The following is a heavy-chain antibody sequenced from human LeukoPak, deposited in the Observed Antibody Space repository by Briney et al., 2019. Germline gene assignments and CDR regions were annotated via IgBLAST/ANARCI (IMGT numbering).Heavy chain of an antibody. V-gene: IGHV3-21*01. J-gene: IGHJ4*02. CDR3: ARAPGMATTGNFDY. CDR1: GFTFSSHS. Sequence: GGSLRLSCAASGFTFSSHSMNWVRQAPGKGLEWVSSISSSSSYIYYAGSVKGRFTISRDNAKNSLYLQMNSLRAEDTAVYYCARAPGMATTGNFDYWGQGTLVTVSS. D-gene: IGHD5-24*01. CDR2: ISSSSSYI.